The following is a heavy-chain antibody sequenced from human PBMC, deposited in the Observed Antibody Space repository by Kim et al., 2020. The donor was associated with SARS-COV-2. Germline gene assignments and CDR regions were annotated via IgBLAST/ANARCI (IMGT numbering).Heavy chain of an antibody. D-gene: IGHD6-6*01. CDR3: ARSRWGGGEYRDYFDY. CDR1: GFTFSYYE. CDR2: ISSSGSSI. V-gene: IGHV3-48*03. Sequence: GGSLRLSCAASGFTFSYYEMNWVRQAPGKGLEWLSYISSSGSSIYYADSVKGRFTISRDNTKNSLYLQMNSLRAEDTATYYCARSRWGGGEYRDYFDYWG. J-gene: IGHJ4*01.